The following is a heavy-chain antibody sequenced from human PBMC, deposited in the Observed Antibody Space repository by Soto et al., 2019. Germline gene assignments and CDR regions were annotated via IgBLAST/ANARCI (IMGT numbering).Heavy chain of an antibody. V-gene: IGHV4-39*01. Sequence: SETLFLTCTVYGCSISSRSYYWGWMRQPPRGGLEWIGSIYYSGSTYYNPSLKSRVTISVDTSKNQFSLKLSSVTAADTAVYYCARHRHSSSWYDVYYYYGMEVWGQGTTVT. CDR2: IYYSGST. D-gene: IGHD6-13*01. CDR3: ARHRHSSSWYDVYYYYGMEV. CDR1: GCSISSRSYY. J-gene: IGHJ6*02.